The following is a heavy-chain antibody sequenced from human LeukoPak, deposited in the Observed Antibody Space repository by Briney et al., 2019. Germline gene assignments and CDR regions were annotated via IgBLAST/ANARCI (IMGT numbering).Heavy chain of an antibody. Sequence: GASVKVSCKASGYTFTRYGISWVRQAPGQGLEWMGWIRAYNGNTNHAQKLQGRVTMTTDTSTSTAYMELRSLRSDDTAVYYCARGDLWFGESLYFDYWGQGTLVTVSS. CDR3: ARGDLWFGESLYFDY. V-gene: IGHV1-18*01. D-gene: IGHD3-10*01. CDR1: GYTFTRYG. CDR2: IRAYNGNT. J-gene: IGHJ4*02.